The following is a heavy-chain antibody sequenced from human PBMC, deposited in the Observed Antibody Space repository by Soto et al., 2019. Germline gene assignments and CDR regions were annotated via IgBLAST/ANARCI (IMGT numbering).Heavy chain of an antibody. CDR1: GRSISNYD. V-gene: IGHV4-59*01. D-gene: IGHD3-22*01. Sequence: SEIMSLTCTVFGRSISNYDGSWIRQPPGKGLEWIGYIYYSGSTNYNPSLKSRVPISVDTSKHQFSLKLSSVTAADTAVYYCARAYYYYSMPFDYWGQGTLVTVSS. CDR2: IYYSGST. CDR3: ARAYYYYSMPFDY. J-gene: IGHJ4*02.